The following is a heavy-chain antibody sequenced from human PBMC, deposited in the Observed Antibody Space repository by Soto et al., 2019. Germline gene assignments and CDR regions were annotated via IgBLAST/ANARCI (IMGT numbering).Heavy chain of an antibody. Sequence: GGSLRLSCAASGFTFSIYSMNWVRQTPGKGLEFVSYISNDDIYYADSVRGRFTVSRDNAKNSLYLQMNSLRAEDTAIYYCARQQAVNSVVASLRAMDVWGQGTAVTVSS. CDR2: ISNDDI. CDR1: GFTFSIYS. D-gene: IGHD2-21*01. J-gene: IGHJ6*02. CDR3: ARQQAVNSVVASLRAMDV. V-gene: IGHV3-48*01.